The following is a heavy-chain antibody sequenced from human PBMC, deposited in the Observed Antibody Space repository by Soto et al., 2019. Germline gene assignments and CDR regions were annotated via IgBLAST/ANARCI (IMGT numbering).Heavy chain of an antibody. Sequence: VGSLRLSCAVSGFTLTTYSMNWVRQAPGKGLEWISFINKNGFTIYYADSVKGRFTISRDYAKNSLYLQMDSLRHEDTAVYYCARGAVTGTSLFDYWGLGTLVTVSS. V-gene: IGHV3-48*02. CDR2: INKNGFTI. CDR3: ARGAVTGTSLFDY. J-gene: IGHJ4*02. CDR1: GFTLTTYS. D-gene: IGHD6-19*01.